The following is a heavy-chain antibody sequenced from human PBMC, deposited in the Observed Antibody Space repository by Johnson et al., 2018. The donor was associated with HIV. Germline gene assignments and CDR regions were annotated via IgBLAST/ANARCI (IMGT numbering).Heavy chain of an antibody. D-gene: IGHD3-22*01. CDR1: GFTVSANY. Sequence: VQLVESGGDLVQPGGSLRLSCTASGFTVSANYMSWVRQAPGKGLEWVSVIYSGGSTYYADSVKGRFTISRDNSKNTLYLQMNSLRAEDTAVYYCAKDLALSGYLDALDIWGQGTMVTVSS. CDR2: IYSGGST. V-gene: IGHV3-66*01. CDR3: AKDLALSGYLDALDI. J-gene: IGHJ3*02.